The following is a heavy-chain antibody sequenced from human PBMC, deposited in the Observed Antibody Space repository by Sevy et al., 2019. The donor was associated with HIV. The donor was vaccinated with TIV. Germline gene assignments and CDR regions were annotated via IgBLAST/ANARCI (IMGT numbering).Heavy chain of an antibody. CDR3: AKDWKITMKVVVTYFDY. D-gene: IGHD3-22*01. Sequence: GGSLRLSCAASGFTFSSYAMSWVRQAPGKGLEWVSAISGSGGSTYYADSVKGRFTISRDNSKNTLYLQMNSLRAEDTAVYYCAKDWKITMKVVVTYFDYWGQGTLVTVSS. J-gene: IGHJ4*02. V-gene: IGHV3-23*01. CDR1: GFTFSSYA. CDR2: ISGSGGST.